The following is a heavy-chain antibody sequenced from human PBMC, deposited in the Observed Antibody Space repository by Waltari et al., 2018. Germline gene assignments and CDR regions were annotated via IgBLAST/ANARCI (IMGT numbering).Heavy chain of an antibody. CDR2: ISSSSSYT. D-gene: IGHD6-6*01. J-gene: IGHJ4*02. V-gene: IGHV3-11*06. Sequence: QVQLVESGGGLVKPGGSLRLSGAASGCTRSGYYMRWSPQAPGKGLEWVSYISSSSSYTNYADSVKGRFTISRDNAKNSLYLQMNSLRAEDTAVYYCARDLSSSSSRGGYWGQGTLVTVSS. CDR1: GCTRSGYY. CDR3: ARDLSSSSSRGGY.